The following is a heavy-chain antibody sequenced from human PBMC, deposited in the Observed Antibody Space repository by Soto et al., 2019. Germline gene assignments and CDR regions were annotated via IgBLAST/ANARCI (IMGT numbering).Heavy chain of an antibody. CDR3: ARGNPYYGAGSYLATDY. CDR1: GGTFSSYT. CDR2: IIPILGIA. J-gene: IGHJ4*02. V-gene: IGHV1-69*02. Sequence: QVQLVQSGAEVKKPGSSVKVSCKASGGTFSSYTISWVRQAPGQGLEWMGRIIPILGIANYAQKFQGRVTITADKSTSTAYMELSSLRSEDTAVYYCARGNPYYGAGSYLATDYWGQGTLVTVSS. D-gene: IGHD3-10*01.